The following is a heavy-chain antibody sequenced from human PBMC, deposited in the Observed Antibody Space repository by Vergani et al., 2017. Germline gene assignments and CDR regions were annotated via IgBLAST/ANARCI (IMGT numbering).Heavy chain of an antibody. J-gene: IGHJ3*02. CDR2: ILPDSGAT. CDR3: ARCRYLGDYGYDGLDI. V-gene: IGHV1-2*02. D-gene: IGHD3-16*01. Sequence: VQSGDEVKKPGASVRVSCRASGYSFTAYYIHWVRQTPGQGLQWMGWILPDSGATKYAQNFQDRVTMTRDTSIRAAYMDLNGLTSDDTAVYYCARCRYLGDYGYDGLDIWGQRTVVTVSS. CDR1: GYSFTAYY.